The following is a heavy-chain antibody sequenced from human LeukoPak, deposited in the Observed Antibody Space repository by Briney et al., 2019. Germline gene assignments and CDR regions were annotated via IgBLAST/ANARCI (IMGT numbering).Heavy chain of an antibody. V-gene: IGHV3-23*01. J-gene: IGHJ4*02. CDR1: GFTFSSYA. Sequence: GGSLRLSCAASGFTFSSYAMSWVRQAPGKGLEWVSAISGSGGSTDYADSVKGRFTISRDNSKNTLYLQMNSLRAEDTAVYYCAKDSSDILTGYYREGFDYWGQGTLVTVSS. CDR2: ISGSGGST. CDR3: AKDSSDILTGYYREGFDY. D-gene: IGHD3-9*01.